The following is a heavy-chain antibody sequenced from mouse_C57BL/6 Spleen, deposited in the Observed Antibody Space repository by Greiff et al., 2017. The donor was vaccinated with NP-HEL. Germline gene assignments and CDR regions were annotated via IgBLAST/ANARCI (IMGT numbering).Heavy chain of an antibody. J-gene: IGHJ1*03. CDR1: GYTFTSYW. Sequence: QVQLQQPGAELVRPGSSVKLSCKASGYTFTSYWMHWVKQRPIQGLEWIGNIDPSDSETHYNQKFKDKATLTVDKSSSTAYMQLSSLTSEDSAVYYCARGYSNYRYFDVWGTGTTVTVSS. V-gene: IGHV1-52*01. CDR3: ARGYSNYRYFDV. D-gene: IGHD2-5*01. CDR2: IDPSDSET.